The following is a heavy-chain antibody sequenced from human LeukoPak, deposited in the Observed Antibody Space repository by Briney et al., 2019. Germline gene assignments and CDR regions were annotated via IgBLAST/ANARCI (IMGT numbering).Heavy chain of an antibody. CDR1: GGTFSSYA. CDR3: ARTYDILTGYYEYYYYGMDV. D-gene: IGHD3-9*01. Sequence: SVKVSCKASGGTFSSYAISWVRQAPGQGLEWMGGIIPILGTANYAQKFQRRVTITADESTSTAYMELSSLRSEDTAVYYCARTYDILTGYYEYYYYGMDVWGQGTTVTVSS. V-gene: IGHV1-69*13. CDR2: IIPILGTA. J-gene: IGHJ6*02.